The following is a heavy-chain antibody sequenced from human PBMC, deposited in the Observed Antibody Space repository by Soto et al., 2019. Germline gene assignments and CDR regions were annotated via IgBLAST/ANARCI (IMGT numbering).Heavy chain of an antibody. D-gene: IGHD3-22*01. CDR3: ARRLYYDSSGFEGGGMDV. J-gene: IGHJ6*02. V-gene: IGHV4-39*01. CDR1: GGSISSSSYY. CDR2: IYYSGST. Sequence: SETLSLTCTVSGGSISSSSYYWGWIRQPPGKGLEWIGSIYYSGSTYYNPSLKSRVTISVNTSKNQFSLKLSSVTAADTAVYYCARRLYYDSSGFEGGGMDVWGQGTTVTVSS.